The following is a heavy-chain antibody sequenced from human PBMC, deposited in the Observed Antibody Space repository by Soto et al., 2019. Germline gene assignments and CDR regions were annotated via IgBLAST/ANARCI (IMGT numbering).Heavy chain of an antibody. V-gene: IGHV6-1*01. CDR2: TYYRSKWYN. D-gene: IGHD6-19*01. Sequence: SQTLSLTCAISGDSVSSNSAAWNWIRQSPSRGLEWLGRTYYRSKWYNDYAVSVKRRITINPDTSKNQFSLQLNSVTPEDTAVYYCVSDHDPYSSGWYEGIHWFDPWGQGTLVTVSS. CDR1: GDSVSSNSAA. J-gene: IGHJ5*02. CDR3: VSDHDPYSSGWYEGIHWFDP.